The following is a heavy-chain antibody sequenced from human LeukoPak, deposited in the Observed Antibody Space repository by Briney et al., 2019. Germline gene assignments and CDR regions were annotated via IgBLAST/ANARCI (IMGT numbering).Heavy chain of an antibody. CDR3: ATSPYGDWSFDF. CDR2: IRYHGRDK. Sequence: GGSLRLPCAASGFTFSSYGMHWVRQAPGKGLEWGAFIRYHGRDKYSGDSVKGRFTISIDNSRNTLYLQMDSLRGEDTAVYYCATSPYGDWSFDFWGQGTLVTVSS. D-gene: IGHD4-17*01. CDR1: GFTFSSYG. J-gene: IGHJ4*02. V-gene: IGHV3-30*02.